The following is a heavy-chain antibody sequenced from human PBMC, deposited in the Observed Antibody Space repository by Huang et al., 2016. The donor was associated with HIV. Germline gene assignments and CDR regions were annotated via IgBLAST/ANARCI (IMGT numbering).Heavy chain of an antibody. CDR3: ARDWSFGSSTSPAD. Sequence: QVQLVQSGAELKNLGVSVRVSGKASGYTFTDSHMHWVRQAPGQGLDWSGWINPKRGGPIYAQRFKGSITMTRDTTISTVHMDLRRIQSDDTAVYFCARDWSFGSSTSPADWGQGTLVTVSS. J-gene: IGHJ4*02. V-gene: IGHV1-2*02. CDR1: GYTFTDSH. CDR2: INPKRGGP. D-gene: IGHD6-6*01.